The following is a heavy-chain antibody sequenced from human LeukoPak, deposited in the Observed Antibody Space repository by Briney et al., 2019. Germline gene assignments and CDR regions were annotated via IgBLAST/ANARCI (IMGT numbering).Heavy chain of an antibody. CDR2: IKQNGTEI. D-gene: IGHD2-8*01. CDR1: GFTFSKYW. J-gene: IGHJ4*02. Sequence: PGGSLRLSSAASGFTFSKYWMSWVRQAPGKGLEWVANIKQNGTEITYVDSVEGRFTISRDNAQNSLYLEMNSLRVEDTAVYYCADPGVGYWGQGTLVTVSA. V-gene: IGHV3-7*01. CDR3: ADPGVGY.